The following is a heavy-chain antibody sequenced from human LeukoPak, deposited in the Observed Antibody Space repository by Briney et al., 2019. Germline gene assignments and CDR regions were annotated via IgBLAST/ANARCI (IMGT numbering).Heavy chain of an antibody. CDR3: ANAGVKQWLVRIWYMDV. J-gene: IGHJ6*03. CDR2: ISGSGGST. D-gene: IGHD6-19*01. CDR1: GFTFSSYA. Sequence: PGGSLRLSCAASGFTFSSYAMSWVRQAPGKGLEWVSAISGSGGSTYYADSVKGRFTISRDNSKNTLYLQMNSLGAEDTAVYYWANAGVKQWLVRIWYMDVWGKGTTVTVSS. V-gene: IGHV3-23*01.